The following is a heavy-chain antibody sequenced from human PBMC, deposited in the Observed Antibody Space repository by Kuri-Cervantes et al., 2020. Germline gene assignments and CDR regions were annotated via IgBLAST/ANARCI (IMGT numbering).Heavy chain of an antibody. CDR1: GFTFSNFA. J-gene: IGHJ4*02. Sequence: GGSLRLSCAGSGFTFSNFAMSWVRQAPGKGLEWVSTISGPGATRNYAASVEGRFTISRDDSKNTAYLQMNSLKTEDTAVYYCTRGDDYYDSSGYLGYWGQGTLVTVSS. V-gene: IGHV3-23*01. CDR3: TRGDDYYDSSGYLGY. D-gene: IGHD3-22*01. CDR2: ISGPGATR.